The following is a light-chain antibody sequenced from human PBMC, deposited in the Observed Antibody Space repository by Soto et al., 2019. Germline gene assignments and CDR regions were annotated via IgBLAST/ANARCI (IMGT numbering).Light chain of an antibody. CDR1: HSVSGNY. CDR3: QQYGGSRLVT. Sequence: EIVLTQSPGTLSLSPGERATLSCRASHSVSGNYLAWYQQKPGRAPRLLISGASSRAAGIPDRFSGSGSGTDFTLTISRLEPEDFAVYYCQQYGGSRLVTFGGGTKVEIK. V-gene: IGKV3-20*01. CDR2: GAS. J-gene: IGKJ4*01.